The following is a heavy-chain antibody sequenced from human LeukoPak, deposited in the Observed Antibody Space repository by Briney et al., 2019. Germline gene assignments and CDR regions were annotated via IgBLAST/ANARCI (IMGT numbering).Heavy chain of an antibody. Sequence: PSETLSLTCTVSGGSISSYYWSWIRQSPGKGLEWIGYIYYSGSTNCNPSLKSRVTISVDTSKNQFSLKLSSVTAADTAVYYCARDRFSYGDANWFDPWGQGTLVTVSS. CDR1: GGSISSYY. J-gene: IGHJ5*02. D-gene: IGHD5-18*01. CDR2: IYYSGST. V-gene: IGHV4-59*01. CDR3: ARDRFSYGDANWFDP.